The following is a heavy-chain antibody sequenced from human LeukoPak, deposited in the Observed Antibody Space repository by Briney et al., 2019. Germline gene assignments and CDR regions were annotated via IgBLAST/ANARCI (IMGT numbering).Heavy chain of an antibody. CDR1: GGSISSYY. V-gene: IGHV4-59*01. D-gene: IGHD3-22*01. CDR2: IYYSGST. J-gene: IGHJ4*02. Sequence: TSSETLSLTCTVSGGSISSYYWSWIRQPPGKGLEWIGYIYYSGSTNYNPSLKSRVTISVDTSKNQFSLKLSSVTAADTAVYYCAREGGYDSSGYYTGVVDYWGQGTLVTVSS. CDR3: AREGGYDSSGYYTGVVDY.